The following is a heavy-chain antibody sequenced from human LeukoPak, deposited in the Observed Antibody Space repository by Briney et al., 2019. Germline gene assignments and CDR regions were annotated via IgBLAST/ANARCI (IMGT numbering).Heavy chain of an antibody. V-gene: IGHV1-69*05. D-gene: IGHD2-21*02. CDR3: AALVAVTATLDY. CDR1: GGTFSSYA. Sequence: GASVKVSCKASGGTFSSYAISWVRQAPGQGLEWMGRIIPIFGTANYAQKFQGRVTITTDESTSTAYMELSSLRSEDTAVYYCAALVAVTATLDYWGQGTLVTVSS. CDR2: IIPIFGTA. J-gene: IGHJ4*02.